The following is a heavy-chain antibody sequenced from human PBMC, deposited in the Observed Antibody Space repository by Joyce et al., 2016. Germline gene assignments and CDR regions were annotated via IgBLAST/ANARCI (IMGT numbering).Heavy chain of an antibody. J-gene: IGHJ6*02. CDR1: GFTFDDYD. D-gene: IGHD3-10*01. CDR3: AKGRGVNYYYYGMDV. Sequence: EVQLVESGGGLVQPGRSLRLSCAASGFTFDDYDMHWVRQAPGKGLEWGSGINGNSGSIGDAGYVKGRFTISRDNAKNSLYLQMNSLRAEDTALYYCAKGRGVNYYYYGMDVWGQGTTVTVSS. V-gene: IGHV3-9*01. CDR2: INGNSGSI.